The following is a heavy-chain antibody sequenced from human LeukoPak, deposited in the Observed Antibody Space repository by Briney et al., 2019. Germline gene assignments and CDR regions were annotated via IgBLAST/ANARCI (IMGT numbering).Heavy chain of an antibody. CDR3: ARSPAIFGVVIVYWFDP. Sequence: ASVKVSCKASGYTFTSYDINWVRQATGQGLEWMGWMNPNSGNTGYAQKFQGRVTMTRNTSISTAYMELSSLRSEDTAVYYCARSPAIFGVVIVYWFDPWGQGTLVTVSS. J-gene: IGHJ5*02. D-gene: IGHD3-3*01. CDR1: GYTFTSYD. CDR2: MNPNSGNT. V-gene: IGHV1-8*01.